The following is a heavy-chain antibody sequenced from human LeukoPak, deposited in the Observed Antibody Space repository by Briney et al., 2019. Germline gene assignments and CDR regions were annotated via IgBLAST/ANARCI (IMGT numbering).Heavy chain of an antibody. D-gene: IGHD3-10*01. CDR3: ARVRGSGSYRFDY. CDR1: GFTFSSYW. V-gene: IGHV3-7*01. CDR2: IKQDGSEK. Sequence: GGSLRLSCAASGFTFSSYWMSWVRQAPGKGLEWVANIKQDGSEKYYVDSVKGRFTIFRDNAKNSLYLQMNSLRAEDTAVYYCARVRGSGSYRFDYWGQGTLVTVSS. J-gene: IGHJ4*02.